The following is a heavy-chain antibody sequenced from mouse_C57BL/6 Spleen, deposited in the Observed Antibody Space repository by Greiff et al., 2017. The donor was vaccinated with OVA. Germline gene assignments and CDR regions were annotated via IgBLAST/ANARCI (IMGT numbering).Heavy chain of an antibody. D-gene: IGHD3-2*02. CDR3: TRPLDSAGYVGVAY. J-gene: IGHJ3*01. Sequence: VKLMESGAELVRPGASVTLSCKASGYTFTAYEMHWVQQTPVHGLEWIGAIDPETGGTAYNQKFKGRAILTADKSSSTAYMELRSLTAADSAVYYCTRPLDSAGYVGVAYWGQGTLVTVSA. CDR1: GYTFTAYE. CDR2: IDPETGGT. V-gene: IGHV1-15*01.